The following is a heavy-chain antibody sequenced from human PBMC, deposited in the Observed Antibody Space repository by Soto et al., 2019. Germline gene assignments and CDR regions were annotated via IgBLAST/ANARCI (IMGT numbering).Heavy chain of an antibody. CDR2: ISGSGGSA. CDR1: GFTFSSYA. CDR3: AKMPGYCGGGSCYWYVDL. Sequence: GGSLRLSCAASGFTFSSYAMSWVRQAPGKGLEWVSGISGSGGSAYYADSVKGRFTTSRDNSKDTLYLQMSSLRADDTALYYFAKMPGYCGGGSCYWYVDLWGRGALVTVSS. J-gene: IGHJ2*01. V-gene: IGHV3-23*01. D-gene: IGHD2-21*01.